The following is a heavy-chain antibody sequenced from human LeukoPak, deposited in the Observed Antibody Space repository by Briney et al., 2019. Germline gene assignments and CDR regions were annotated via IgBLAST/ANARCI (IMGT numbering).Heavy chain of an antibody. D-gene: IGHD5-24*01. V-gene: IGHV4-59*12. Sequence: SETLSLTCTVSGGSIGSYYWSWIRQPPGQGLEWRGYIYYSGSTNYNPSLKSRVTISVDKSKNQFSLKLSSVTAADTAVYYCARDHREMATIRGHFDYWGQGTLVTVSS. CDR3: ARDHREMATIRGHFDY. CDR1: GGSIGSYY. CDR2: IYYSGST. J-gene: IGHJ4*02.